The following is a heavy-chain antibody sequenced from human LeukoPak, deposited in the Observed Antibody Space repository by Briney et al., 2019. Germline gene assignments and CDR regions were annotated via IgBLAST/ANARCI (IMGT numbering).Heavy chain of an antibody. CDR1: GGTFSSYA. CDR3: ARPRHCGGGTCYSSFDY. D-gene: IGHD2-15*01. Sequence: ASVKVSCKASGGTFSSYAISWVRQAPGQGLEWMGWINGYNGDIKYAQKLQGRVTMTTDTSTNTAYMELTSLRSDDTAVYYCARPRHCGGGTCYSSFDYWGQGTRVTVSS. J-gene: IGHJ4*02. V-gene: IGHV1-18*01. CDR2: INGYNGDI.